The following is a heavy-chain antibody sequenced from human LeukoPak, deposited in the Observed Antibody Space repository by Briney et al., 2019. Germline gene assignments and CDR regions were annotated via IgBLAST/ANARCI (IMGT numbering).Heavy chain of an antibody. J-gene: IGHJ4*02. CDR3: AREEAYCSGTSCFRFFDY. D-gene: IGHD2-15*01. CDR1: GVTFSSYE. V-gene: IGHV3-48*03. Sequence: GGSLRLSCAASGVTFSSYEINWVRHAPGKGLEWISYISSGGSIFYNADSVMGRFTISRDNAKNSLYLQMNSLRAEDTAVYYCAREEAYCSGTSCFRFFDYWGQGALVSVSS. CDR2: ISSGGSIF.